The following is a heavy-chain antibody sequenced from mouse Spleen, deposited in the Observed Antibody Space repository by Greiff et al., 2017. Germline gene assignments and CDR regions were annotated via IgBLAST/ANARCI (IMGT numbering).Heavy chain of an antibody. CDR2: IYPGSGST. J-gene: IGHJ3*01. D-gene: IGHD2-4*01. CDR3: AREGSDYDGWFAY. V-gene: IGHV1-55*01. Sequence: VQLQQPGAELVKPGASVKMSCKASGYTFTSYWITWVKQRPGQGLEWIGDIYPGSGSTNYNEKFKSKATLTVVTSSSTAYMQLSSLTSEDSAVYYCAREGSDYDGWFAYWGQGTLVTVSA. CDR1: GYTFTSYW.